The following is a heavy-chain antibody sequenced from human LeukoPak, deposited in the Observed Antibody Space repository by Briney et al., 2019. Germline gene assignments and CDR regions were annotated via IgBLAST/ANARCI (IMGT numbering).Heavy chain of an antibody. V-gene: IGHV3-23*01. CDR3: AKDASGWFPYYFDY. D-gene: IGHD6-19*01. CDR1: GFTFSSYA. J-gene: IGHJ4*02. CDR2: ISGSGGST. Sequence: GGSLRLSCAAAGFTFSSYAMSWGRPAPGKGLEWVSAISGSGGSTYYADSVKGRFTISRDNSKNTLYLQMNSLRAEDTAVYCCAKDASGWFPYYFDYWGQGTLVTVSS.